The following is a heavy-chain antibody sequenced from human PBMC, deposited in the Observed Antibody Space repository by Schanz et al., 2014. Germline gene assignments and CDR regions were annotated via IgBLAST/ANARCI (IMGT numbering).Heavy chain of an antibody. J-gene: IGHJ4*02. Sequence: EVQLVESGGGFVQPGGSLGLSCAASGFTFNSYAMTWVRQAPGKGLEWVSSISHSGGSKYYADSVEGRFTISRDNSRNTLYLQMNSLRTEDTAVYYCASPSGYSDYGTYFDFWGQGTLVTVSS. D-gene: IGHD5-12*01. CDR3: ASPSGYSDYGTYFDF. CDR2: ISHSGGSK. V-gene: IGHV3-23*04. CDR1: GFTFNSYA.